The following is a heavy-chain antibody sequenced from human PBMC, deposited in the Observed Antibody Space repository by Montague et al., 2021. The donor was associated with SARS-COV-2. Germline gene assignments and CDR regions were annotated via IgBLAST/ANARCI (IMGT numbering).Heavy chain of an antibody. J-gene: IGHJ6*02. CDR3: AKDLRPYDPSDYYYVGTYYYSFYSMDL. V-gene: IGHV3-30*18. Sequence: SLRLSCATSGFPFSVYGMHWVRQAPGKGLEWVAVMIYDGSIQYYTDSVKGRFTISRDNSKNTLFLQMNSLRPEDTAVYYCAKDLRPYDPSDYYYVGTYYYSFYSMDLWGQGTTVTVSS. D-gene: IGHD3-22*01. CDR1: GFPFSVYG. CDR2: MIYDGSIQ.